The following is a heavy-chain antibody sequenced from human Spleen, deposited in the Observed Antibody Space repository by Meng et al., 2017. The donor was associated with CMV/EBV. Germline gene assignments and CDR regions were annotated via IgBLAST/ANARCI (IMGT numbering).Heavy chain of an antibody. Sequence: LTCPVSGGSMGRGTYHWAWIRQPPGKGLEWIGSIYYNGNTFYNPSLKSRVTISGDTSKNQFSLKVNSLTAADTAVYYCALTTVNWFDPWGHGTLVTVSS. CDR2: IYYNGNT. D-gene: IGHD4-17*01. CDR3: ALTTVNWFDP. CDR1: GGSMGRGTYH. J-gene: IGHJ5*02. V-gene: IGHV4-39*07.